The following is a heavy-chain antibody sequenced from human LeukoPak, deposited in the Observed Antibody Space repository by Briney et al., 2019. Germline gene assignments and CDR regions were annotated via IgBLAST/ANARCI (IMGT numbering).Heavy chain of an antibody. D-gene: IGHD3-3*01. CDR3: AREISYYDFWSGYCTGWGRWDYYYYMDV. J-gene: IGHJ6*03. CDR1: GGSISSHY. Sequence: SETLSLTCTVSGGSISSHYWSWIRQPPGKGLEWIGYIYYSGSTNYNPSLKSRVTISVDTSKNQFSLKLSSVTAADTAVYYCAREISYYDFWSGYCTGWGRWDYYYYMDVWGKGTTVTVSS. CDR2: IYYSGST. V-gene: IGHV4-59*11.